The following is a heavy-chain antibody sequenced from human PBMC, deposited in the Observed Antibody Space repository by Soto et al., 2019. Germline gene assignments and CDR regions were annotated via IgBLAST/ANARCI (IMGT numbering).Heavy chain of an antibody. Sequence: QVQLVESGGGVVQPGRSMRLSGAASGFIIGSYGMHWVRQAPGKWLEWVEVITYDGSKKYDADSVRGRFSISRDNSRNTVYLQMHSLRAEDTAVYYCAKDPKATGAHYWGRGTLVTVSS. J-gene: IGHJ4*02. CDR2: ITYDGSKK. CDR1: GFIIGSYG. V-gene: IGHV3-30*18. D-gene: IGHD1-1*01. CDR3: AKDPKATGAHY.